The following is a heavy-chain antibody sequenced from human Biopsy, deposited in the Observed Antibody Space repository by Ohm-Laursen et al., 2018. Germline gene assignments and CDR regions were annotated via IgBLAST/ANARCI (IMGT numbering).Heavy chain of an antibody. CDR1: GFTFSASA. Sequence: SLRLSCAAFGFTFSASAVHWVRQASRKGLEWVGRIRSKAKSYATAYAASVTGRFTISRDDSKNTTYLQMNSLKTEDTAVYYCTLEGAGFDNWGQGTLVTVSS. CDR3: TLEGAGFDN. CDR2: IRSKAKSYAT. V-gene: IGHV3-73*01. J-gene: IGHJ4*02. D-gene: IGHD3-10*01.